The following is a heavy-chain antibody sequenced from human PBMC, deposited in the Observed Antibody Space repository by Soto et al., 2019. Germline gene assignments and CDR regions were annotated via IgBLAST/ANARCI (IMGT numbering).Heavy chain of an antibody. CDR2: IFYSGSP. Sequence: PSESLSLTCTVSVGSINNYYWSWIRQPPGKRVEWIGYIFYSGSPTYNPSLKSRVTMSVDTSKNQFSLNLRSVTAADTAVYYCARGSDYGRYWGQGTLVTVSS. D-gene: IGHD4-17*01. CDR3: ARGSDYGRY. J-gene: IGHJ4*02. V-gene: IGHV4-59*01. CDR1: VGSINNYY.